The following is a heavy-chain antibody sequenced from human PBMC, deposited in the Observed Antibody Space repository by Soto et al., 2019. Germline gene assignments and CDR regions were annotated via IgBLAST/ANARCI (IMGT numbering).Heavy chain of an antibody. CDR3: ARHARITMVRGANNWFDP. Sequence: SETLSLTCTVSGGSISSSSYYWGWIRQPPGKGLEWIGSIYYSGSTYYNPSLKSRVTISVDTSKNQFSLKLSSVTAADTAVYYCARHARITMVRGANNWFDPWGQGTLVTVSS. D-gene: IGHD3-10*01. CDR2: IYYSGST. J-gene: IGHJ5*02. CDR1: GGSISSSSYY. V-gene: IGHV4-39*01.